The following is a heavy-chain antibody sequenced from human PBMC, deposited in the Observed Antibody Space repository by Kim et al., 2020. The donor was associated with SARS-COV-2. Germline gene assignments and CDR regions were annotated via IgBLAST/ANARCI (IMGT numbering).Heavy chain of an antibody. Sequence: GGSLRLSCAASGFTFSSYAMHWVRQAPGKGLEWVAVISYDGSNKYYADSVKGRFTISRDNSKNTLYLQMNSLRAEDTAVYYCARSWEVGWYGGGYYFDYWGQGTLVTVSS. CDR3: ARSWEVGWYGGGYYFDY. CDR1: GFTFSSYA. D-gene: IGHD6-19*01. J-gene: IGHJ4*02. CDR2: ISYDGSNK. V-gene: IGHV3-30*04.